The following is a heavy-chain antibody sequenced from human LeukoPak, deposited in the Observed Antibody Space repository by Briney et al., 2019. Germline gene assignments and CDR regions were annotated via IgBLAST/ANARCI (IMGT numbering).Heavy chain of an antibody. J-gene: IGHJ6*03. V-gene: IGHV4-34*01. Sequence: PSETLSLTCAVYGGSFSGYYWSWIRQPPGKGLEWIGEINHSGSTNYNPSLKSRVTISVDTSKNQFSLKPSSVTAADTAVYYCARGADYDYVWGSYRQYYYYYYMDVWGKGTTVTVSS. CDR3: ARGADYDYVWGSYRQYYYYYYMDV. CDR1: GGSFSGYY. D-gene: IGHD3-16*02. CDR2: INHSGST.